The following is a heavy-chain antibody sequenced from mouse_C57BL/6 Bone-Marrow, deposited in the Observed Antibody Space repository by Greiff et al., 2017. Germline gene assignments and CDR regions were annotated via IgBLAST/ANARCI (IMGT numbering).Heavy chain of an antibody. D-gene: IGHD2-2*01. Sequence: QVQLQQPGAELVKPGASVKLSCKASGYTFTRYWMHWVKPRSGQGLEGIGMVHPNSGSTNYNEKFKSKGTLNVDKSSSTVYMQLSSRTSEDSAVYYCARSLWLGFAYWGQGTLVTVSA. CDR1: GYTFTRYW. J-gene: IGHJ3*01. CDR2: VHPNSGST. CDR3: ARSLWLGFAY. V-gene: IGHV1-64*01.